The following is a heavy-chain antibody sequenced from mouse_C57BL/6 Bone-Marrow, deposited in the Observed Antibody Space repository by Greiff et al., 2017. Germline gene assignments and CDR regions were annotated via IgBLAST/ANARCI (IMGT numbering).Heavy chain of an antibody. D-gene: IGHD1-1*01. J-gene: IGHJ1*03. CDR2: IDPETGGT. CDR1: GYTFTDYE. CDR3: TRSWDYGRGYLDV. V-gene: IGHV1-15*01. Sequence: VQLVESGAELVRPGASVTLSCKASGYTFTDYEMHWVKQTPVHGLEWIGAIDPETGGTAYNQKFKGKAILTADKSSSTGYMELRSLASEDSAVYYCTRSWDYGRGYLDVWGTGTTGTVSS.